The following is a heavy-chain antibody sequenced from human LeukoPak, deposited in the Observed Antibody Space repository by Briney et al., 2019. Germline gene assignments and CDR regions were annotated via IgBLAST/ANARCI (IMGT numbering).Heavy chain of an antibody. CDR2: ISGSGGST. V-gene: IGHV3-23*01. D-gene: IGHD5-12*01. CDR3: AKARIQSYGGFRGYYFDY. CDR1: GFTFSSYA. Sequence: GGSLRLSCAASGFTFSSYAMSWVRQAPGKGLEWVSAISGSGGSTYYADSVKGRFTISRDNSKNTLYLQMNSLRAEDTAVYYCAKARIQSYGGFRGYYFDYWGQETLVTVSS. J-gene: IGHJ4*02.